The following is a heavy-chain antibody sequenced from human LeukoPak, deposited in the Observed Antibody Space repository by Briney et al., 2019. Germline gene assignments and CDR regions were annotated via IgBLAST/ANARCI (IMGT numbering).Heavy chain of an antibody. CDR1: GFTFSSYA. CDR2: ISGRGGST. V-gene: IGHV3-23*01. D-gene: IGHD3-22*01. J-gene: IGHJ4*02. Sequence: GGSLRLSCAATGFTFSSYAMSWVRQAPGKGLEWVSAISGRGGSTYYADSVKGRFTISRDNSKNTLYLQMNSLRAEDTAVYYCAKLGYYYDSSGYYSRSDYWGQGTLVTVSS. CDR3: AKLGYYYDSSGYYSRSDY.